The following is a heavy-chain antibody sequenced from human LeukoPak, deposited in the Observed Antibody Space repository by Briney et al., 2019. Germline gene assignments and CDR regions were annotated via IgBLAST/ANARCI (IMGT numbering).Heavy chain of an antibody. J-gene: IGHJ6*03. D-gene: IGHD3-10*01. V-gene: IGHV1-69*06. CDR1: GGTFSSYA. CDR3: ARGYYGSGSYPPYYYYMDV. CDR2: IIPTFGTA. Sequence: ASVKFSCKASGGTFSSYAISWVRQAPGQGLEWMGGIIPTFGTANYAQKFQGRVTITADKSTSTAYMELSSLRSEDTAVYYCARGYYGSGSYPPYYYYMDVWGKGTTVTVSS.